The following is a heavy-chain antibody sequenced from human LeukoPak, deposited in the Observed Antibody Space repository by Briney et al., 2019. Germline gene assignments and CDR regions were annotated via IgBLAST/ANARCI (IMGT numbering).Heavy chain of an antibody. CDR1: GFTFRIYW. V-gene: IGHV3-7*01. CDR3: ARDRGTLTRSDAFDI. D-gene: IGHD1-1*01. CDR2: IKQDGSET. J-gene: IGHJ3*02. Sequence: GGSLTLSCAASGFTFRIYWMTWVRQAPGKGLEGVANIKQDGSETYYVDSVKGRFTISRDNANNYLYLQMNSLRAEDTAVYYCARDRGTLTRSDAFDIWGQGTMVTVSS.